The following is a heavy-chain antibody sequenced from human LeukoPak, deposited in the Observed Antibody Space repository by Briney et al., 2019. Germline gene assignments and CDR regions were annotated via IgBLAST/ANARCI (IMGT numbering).Heavy chain of an antibody. Sequence: SETLSLTCTVSGYSISSGYYWGWIRQPPGKGLEWIGSIYHSGSTYYNPSLKSRVTISVDTSKNQFSLKLSSVTAADTAVYYCARPRLLRFLEWLSGYAFDIWGQGTMVTVSS. D-gene: IGHD3-3*01. J-gene: IGHJ3*02. CDR3: ARPRLLRFLEWLSGYAFDI. CDR2: IYHSGST. V-gene: IGHV4-38-2*02. CDR1: GYSISSGYY.